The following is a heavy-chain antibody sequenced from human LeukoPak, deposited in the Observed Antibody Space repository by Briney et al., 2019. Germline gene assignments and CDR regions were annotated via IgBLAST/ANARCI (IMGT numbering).Heavy chain of an antibody. V-gene: IGHV1-18*01. CDR1: GYTFTSYG. D-gene: IGHD2-2*01. Sequence: ASVKVSCKASGYTFTSYGISWVRQAPGQGLEWMGWISAYNGNTNYAQKLQDRVTMTTDTSTSTAYMELRSLRSDDTAVYYCARVQVVPAASPYYYYYYMDVWGKGTTVTVSS. CDR3: ARVQVVPAASPYYYYYYMDV. J-gene: IGHJ6*03. CDR2: ISAYNGNT.